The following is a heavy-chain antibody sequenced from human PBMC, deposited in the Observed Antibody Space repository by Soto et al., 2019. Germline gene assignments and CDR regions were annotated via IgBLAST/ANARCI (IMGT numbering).Heavy chain of an antibody. D-gene: IGHD3-10*01. CDR1: GDSFISADFY. CDR2: IYYSGST. V-gene: IGHV4-30-4*01. Sequence: QVQLQESGPGLVKPSETLSLTCSVSGDSFISADFYWSWIRQPPGKGLEWMGNIYYSGSTDYNPSPQERIYKFIDSSKSQFSLRLRSVTAADTAVYYCARLLMSYYRFDSWGQGTLVAVSS. J-gene: IGHJ4*02. CDR3: ARLLMSYYRFDS.